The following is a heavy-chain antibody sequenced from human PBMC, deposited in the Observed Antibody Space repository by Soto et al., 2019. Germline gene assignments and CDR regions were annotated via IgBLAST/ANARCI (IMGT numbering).Heavy chain of an antibody. J-gene: IGHJ6*02. CDR1: GFTVSSNY. CDR2: IFSVGST. V-gene: IGHV3-53*01. CDR3: ARGYTDLHYGMDV. Sequence: PGGSLRLSCAASGFTVSSNYMSWVRQAPGKGLEWVLVIFSVGSTYYADSVKGRFTISRDNSKNTLYLQMNSLRAEYTAVYYCARGYTDLHYGMDVWGQGTTVTVSS. D-gene: IGHD1-20*01.